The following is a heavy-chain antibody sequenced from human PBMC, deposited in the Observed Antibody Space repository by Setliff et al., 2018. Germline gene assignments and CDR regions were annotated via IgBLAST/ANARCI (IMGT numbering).Heavy chain of an antibody. J-gene: IGHJ6*02. CDR2: ISGSGGST. Sequence: GGSLRLSCAASGFTFTNYAMTWVRQAPGKGLQWVSAISGSGGSTYYADSVKGRFTISRDNSKNTLYLQMNSLRAEDTAVYYCARDHVYGSQYYYYYYGMDVWGQGTTVTVSS. V-gene: IGHV3-23*01. CDR3: ARDHVYGSQYYYYYYGMDV. CDR1: GFTFTNYA. D-gene: IGHD3-10*01.